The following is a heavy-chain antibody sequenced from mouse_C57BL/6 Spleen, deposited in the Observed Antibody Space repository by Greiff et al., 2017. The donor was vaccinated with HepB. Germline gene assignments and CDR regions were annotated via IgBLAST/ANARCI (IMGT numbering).Heavy chain of an antibody. J-gene: IGHJ1*03. Sequence: VQLQESGPELVKPGASVKISCKASGYAFSSSWMNWVKQRPGKGLEWIGRIYPGDGDTNYNGKFKGKATLTADKSSSTAYMQLSSLTSEDSAVYFCASITTVVGWYFDVWGTGTTVTVSS. D-gene: IGHD1-1*01. CDR3: ASITTVVGWYFDV. CDR2: IYPGDGDT. V-gene: IGHV1-82*01. CDR1: GYAFSSSW.